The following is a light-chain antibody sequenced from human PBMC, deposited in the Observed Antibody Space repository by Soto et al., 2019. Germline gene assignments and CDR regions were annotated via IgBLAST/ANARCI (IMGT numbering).Light chain of an antibody. Sequence: QSVLTKLPSASGAPGQRVSISCTESSSNIGAGYDVHWYQQLPGTAPKLLIYGNSNRPSGVPDRFSGSKSGTSASLAITGLQAEDEADYYCQSYDSSLSGYVFGTGTKVTVL. CDR2: GNS. CDR1: SSNIGAGYD. CDR3: QSYDSSLSGYV. V-gene: IGLV1-40*01. J-gene: IGLJ1*01.